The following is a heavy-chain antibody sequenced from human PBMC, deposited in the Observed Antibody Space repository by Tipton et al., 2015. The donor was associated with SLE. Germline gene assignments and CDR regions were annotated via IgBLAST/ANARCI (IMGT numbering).Heavy chain of an antibody. J-gene: IGHJ2*01. CDR1: GGSISSYY. D-gene: IGHD4-11*01. CDR2: IDTNEDT. Sequence: TLSLTCTVSGGSISSYYWSWIRQPAGGGLEWIGRIDTNEDTNYNPSRKSRVTMSVDTSKNHFSLKLISVTAADTAVYYCAREFLNPVTTVHYYFDLWGRGTLVTVSS. CDR3: AREFLNPVTTVHYYFDL. V-gene: IGHV4-4*07.